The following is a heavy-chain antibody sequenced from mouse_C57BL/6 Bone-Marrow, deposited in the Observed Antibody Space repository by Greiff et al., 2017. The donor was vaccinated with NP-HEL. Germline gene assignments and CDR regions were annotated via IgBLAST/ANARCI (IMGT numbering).Heavy chain of an antibody. Sequence: EVHLVESGPGLVKPSQSLSLTCSVTGYSITSGYYWNWIRQFPGNKLEWMGYISYDGSNNYNPSLKNRISITRDTSKNQFFLKLNSVTTEDTATYYCAREVYYHYAMDYWGQGTSVTVSS. CDR1: GYSITSGYY. J-gene: IGHJ4*01. D-gene: IGHD1-1*01. CDR2: ISYDGSN. V-gene: IGHV3-6*01. CDR3: AREVYYHYAMDY.